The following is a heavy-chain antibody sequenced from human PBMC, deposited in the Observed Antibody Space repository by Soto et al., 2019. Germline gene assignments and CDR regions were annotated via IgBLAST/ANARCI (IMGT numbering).Heavy chain of an antibody. CDR2: ISGGGGST. J-gene: IGHJ4*02. D-gene: IGHD3-10*01. CDR3: AMVRELLYVPVDY. V-gene: IGHV3-23*01. Sequence: EVQLLESGGGLVQPGGSLSLSCAASGFTFSSYAMSWVRQAPGKGLEWVSAISGGGGSTYYADYVKGRFTISRDNAKNTLYLQMNSLRVGDTAVYYCAMVRELLYVPVDYRGQGALVTVSS. CDR1: GFTFSSYA.